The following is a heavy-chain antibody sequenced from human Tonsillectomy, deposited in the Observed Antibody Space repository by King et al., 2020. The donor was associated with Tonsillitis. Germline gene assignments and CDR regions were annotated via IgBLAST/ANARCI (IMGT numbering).Heavy chain of an antibody. CDR3: ARRGGSGLSTWFDP. Sequence: QLQESGPGLVKPSETLSLTCTVSGGSISNPNYYWGWIRQPPGKGLEWIGTINYSGSTYYNSSLKSRADLSVDTSKNQVSLDLTSVTAADTATYYCARRGGSGLSTWFDPWGQGTLVTVSS. V-gene: IGHV4-39*01. CDR2: INYSGST. D-gene: IGHD2-15*01. CDR1: GGSISNPNYY. J-gene: IGHJ5*02.